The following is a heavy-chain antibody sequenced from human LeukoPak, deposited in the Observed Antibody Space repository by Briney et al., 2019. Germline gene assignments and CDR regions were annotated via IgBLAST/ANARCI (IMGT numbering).Heavy chain of an antibody. CDR1: GFTFSSYS. D-gene: IGHD1-26*01. CDR3: ARGDTSGSYYDLIMGTFDI. Sequence: GGSLRLSCAASGFTFSSYSMNWVRQAPGKGLEWVSSISSSSSYIYYADSVKGRFTISRDNAKNSLYLQMNSLRAEDTAVYYCARGDTSGSYYDLIMGTFDIWGQGTMVTVSS. J-gene: IGHJ3*02. CDR2: ISSSSSYI. V-gene: IGHV3-21*01.